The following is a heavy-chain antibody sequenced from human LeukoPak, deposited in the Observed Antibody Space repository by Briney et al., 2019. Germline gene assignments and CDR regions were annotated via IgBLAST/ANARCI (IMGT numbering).Heavy chain of an antibody. CDR2: IYYSGDT. J-gene: IGHJ6*03. D-gene: IGHD4-11*01. V-gene: IGHV4-39*01. CDR3: ATGSMTTRYYYYFHMDV. CDR1: GGSINSTRYY. Sequence: SETLSLTCTVSGGSINSTRYYWGWISQPPGKGLEWIGSIYYSGDTHYNPSLRSRVTISVDTSKNQFSLRMHSMTAADTSFYYCATGSMTTRYYYYFHMDVWGPGTTVTVSS.